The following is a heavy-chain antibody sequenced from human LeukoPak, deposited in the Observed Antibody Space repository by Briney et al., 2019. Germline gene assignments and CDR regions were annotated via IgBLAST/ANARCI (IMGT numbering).Heavy chain of an antibody. CDR2: FDPEIGER. V-gene: IGHV1-24*01. Sequence: ASVKVSCMVSGYTLTELSIQWVRQGPGKGLEWMGGFDPEIGERIYAEKFQGRVTMTEDTSTDTAYMELSSLRSEDTAVYYCASNGYYDSSGYRDYWGQGTLVTVSS. CDR3: ASNGYYDSSGYRDY. J-gene: IGHJ4*02. CDR1: GYTLTELS. D-gene: IGHD3-22*01.